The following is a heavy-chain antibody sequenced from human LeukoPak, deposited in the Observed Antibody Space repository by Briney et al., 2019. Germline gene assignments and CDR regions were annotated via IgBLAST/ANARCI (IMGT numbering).Heavy chain of an antibody. D-gene: IGHD3-10*01. Sequence: GASVKVSCKASGYTFTSYGISWVRQAPGQGLEWMGWMNPNSGNTGYAQKFQGRVTMTRNTSISTAYMELSSLRSEDTAVYYCARVRRGLMYYFDYWGQGTLVTVSS. CDR1: GYTFTSYG. CDR2: MNPNSGNT. V-gene: IGHV1-8*02. CDR3: ARVRRGLMYYFDY. J-gene: IGHJ4*02.